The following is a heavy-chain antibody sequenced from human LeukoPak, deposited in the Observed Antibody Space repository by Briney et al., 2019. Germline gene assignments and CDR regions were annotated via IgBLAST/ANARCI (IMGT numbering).Heavy chain of an antibody. J-gene: IGHJ4*02. Sequence: GGSLRLSCEASGFTFSDFWLSWVRQAPGKGPEWVANIRQDGNEKYYSDSVKGRFTISRDNAKNSVYLQISTVRADDMAVYYCARRNGDSRTPYFNYGGKGTLVTVPS. CDR3: ARRNGDSRTPYFNY. V-gene: IGHV3-7*01. D-gene: IGHD7-27*01. CDR2: IRQDGNEK. CDR1: GFTFSDFW.